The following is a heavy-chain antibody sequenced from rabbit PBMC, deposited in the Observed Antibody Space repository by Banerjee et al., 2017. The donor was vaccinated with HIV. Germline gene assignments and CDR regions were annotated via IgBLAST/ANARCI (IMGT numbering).Heavy chain of an antibody. CDR3: ASSPSGAVYDWFDL. D-gene: IGHD1-1*01. CDR1: GFTISSSYY. J-gene: IGHJ5*01. Sequence: QEQLVESGGGLVQPEGSLTLTCRASGFTISSSYYMCWIRQAPGKGLEWIACIYTGSSGSTYYASWAKGRFTISKTSSTTVTLQMTSLTAADTATYFCASSPSGAVYDWFDLWGQGTLVTVS. CDR2: IYTGSSGST. V-gene: IGHV1S45*01.